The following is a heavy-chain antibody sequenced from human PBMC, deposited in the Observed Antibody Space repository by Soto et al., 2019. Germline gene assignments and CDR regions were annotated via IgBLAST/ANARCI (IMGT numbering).Heavy chain of an antibody. CDR2: INAGNGNT. D-gene: IGHD6-13*01. Sequence: VQLVQSGAEVKKPGASVKVSCKASGYTFTSYAMHWVRQAPGQRLEWMGWINAGNGNTKYSQKFQGRVTITRDTSESTAYMELSSLGFEDTDVYYCARGGFRYSIVGVVDPWGHGTLVTVSS. CDR3: ARGGFRYSIVGVVDP. J-gene: IGHJ5*02. CDR1: GYTFTSYA. V-gene: IGHV1-3*01.